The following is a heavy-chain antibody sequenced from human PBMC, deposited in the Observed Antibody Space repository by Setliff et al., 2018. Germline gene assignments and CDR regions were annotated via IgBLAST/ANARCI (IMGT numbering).Heavy chain of an antibody. Sequence: SETLSLTCTVSGASINSHYWSWIRQPPGKGLEWIELFFYSGDSRYNPSLKSRVTMSVDASRNQFSLKLSSVTAADTAIYYCARDRSYYASGSFTKWFDYWGQGTLVTVSS. V-gene: IGHV4-59*11. CDR3: ARDRSYYASGSFTKWFDY. CDR2: FFYSGDS. D-gene: IGHD3-10*01. CDR1: GASINSHY. J-gene: IGHJ4*02.